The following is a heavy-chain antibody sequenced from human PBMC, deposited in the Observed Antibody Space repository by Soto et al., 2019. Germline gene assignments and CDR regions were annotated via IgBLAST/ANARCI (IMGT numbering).Heavy chain of an antibody. D-gene: IGHD3-16*01. CDR3: AKGGHVDY. J-gene: IGHJ4*02. CDR2: ISSSGGGI. V-gene: IGHV3-23*01. Sequence: EVQLLESGGGLVQPGGTLRLSCSASGFPFSIYEMTWVRQAPGKGLEWVAFISSSGGGIYYADSVKGRFTISRDNPKSTLFLQMNSLRVEDTATYYCAKGGHVDYWGQGTQVTVS. CDR1: GFPFSIYE.